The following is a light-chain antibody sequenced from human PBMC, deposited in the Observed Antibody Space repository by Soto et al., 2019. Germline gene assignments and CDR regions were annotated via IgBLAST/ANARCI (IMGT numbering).Light chain of an antibody. CDR2: WAS. Sequence: DIVMTQSPDSLAVSLGERATINWKSSQSVLYSSNNKNYLAWYQQKPGQPPKLLIYWASTRESGVPDRFSGSGSGTDFTLTISSLQAEDVAVYYCQQYYNSPITFGQGTRLEIK. J-gene: IGKJ5*01. CDR3: QQYYNSPIT. V-gene: IGKV4-1*01. CDR1: QSVLYSSNNKNY.